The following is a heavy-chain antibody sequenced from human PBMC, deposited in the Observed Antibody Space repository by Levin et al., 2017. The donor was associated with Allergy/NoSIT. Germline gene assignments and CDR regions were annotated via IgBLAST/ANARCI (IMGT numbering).Heavy chain of an antibody. CDR1: GFTFSNYG. CDR3: ARGTWGFAP. J-gene: IGHJ5*02. D-gene: IGHD1-1*01. Sequence: GGSLRLSCAASGFTFSNYGMTWVRQAPGKGLEWVSGISISGTTYYADPVKGRFTISRDDSSNTLYLQMNSLTGEDTAVYYCARGTWGFAPWGQGTLVTVSS. CDR2: ISISGTT. V-gene: IGHV3-23*01.